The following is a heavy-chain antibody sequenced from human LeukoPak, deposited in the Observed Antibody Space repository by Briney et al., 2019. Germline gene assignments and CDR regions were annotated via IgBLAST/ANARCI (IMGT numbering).Heavy chain of an antibody. CDR2: VSPSGSST. CDR3: GRDFLGESGAGGP. J-gene: IGHJ5*02. D-gene: IGHD3-10*01. Sequence: GGSLRLSCTAPGFTFSSFTMNWVRQAPGKGLEWASSVSPSGSSTWHADSVKGRFTISRDNAKNSVHLQMTNLRVDDTAVYYCGRDFLGESGAGGPWGQGILVTVSS. V-gene: IGHV3-21*01. CDR1: GFTFSSFT.